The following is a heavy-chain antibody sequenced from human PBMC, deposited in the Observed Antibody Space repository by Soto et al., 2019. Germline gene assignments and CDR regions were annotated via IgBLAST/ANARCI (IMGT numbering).Heavy chain of an antibody. J-gene: IGHJ4*02. Sequence: QVQLQESGPGLVKPSETLSLTCTVSGGSISSYYWSWIRQPPGKGLEWIGYIYYSGSTNYNPSLKRRVSISGDTSKNQFALKLSSVSAADTAVYYCARDTCSGGSCYYNYWGQGTLVTVSS. CDR2: IYYSGST. D-gene: IGHD2-15*01. V-gene: IGHV4-59*01. CDR3: ARDTCSGGSCYYNY. CDR1: GGSISSYY.